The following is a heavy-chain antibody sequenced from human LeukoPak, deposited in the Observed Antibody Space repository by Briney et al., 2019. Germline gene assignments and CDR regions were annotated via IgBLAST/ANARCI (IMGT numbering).Heavy chain of an antibody. J-gene: IGHJ3*02. CDR2: ISSSGSTI. D-gene: IGHD2-21*02. Sequence: GGSLRLSCAASGFSLGTYYMSWVRQAPGKGLEWVSYISSSGSTIYYAYSENGRFTITRDNAKNSLYLQMNSLRGEDTAVYYCARGFGGDWGSDDAFDIWGQGTMVTVSS. CDR3: ARGFGGDWGSDDAFDI. CDR1: GFSLGTYY. V-gene: IGHV3-11*01.